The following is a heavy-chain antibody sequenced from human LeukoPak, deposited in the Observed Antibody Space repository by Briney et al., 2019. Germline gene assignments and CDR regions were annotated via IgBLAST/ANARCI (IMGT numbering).Heavy chain of an antibody. CDR3: ARAPKYYYDSSGYYYTHFDY. CDR1: GGSISSSSYY. D-gene: IGHD3-22*01. Sequence: PSETLSLTCTVSGGSISSSSYYWGWIRQPPGKGLEWIGRIYYSGSTYYNPSLKSRVTISVDTSKNQFSLKLSSVTAADTAVYYCARAPKYYYDSSGYYYTHFDYWGQGTLVTVSS. CDR2: IYYSGST. J-gene: IGHJ4*02. V-gene: IGHV4-39*07.